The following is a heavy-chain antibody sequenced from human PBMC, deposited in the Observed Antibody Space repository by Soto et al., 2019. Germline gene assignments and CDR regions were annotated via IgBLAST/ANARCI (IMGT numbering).Heavy chain of an antibody. J-gene: IGHJ5*02. D-gene: IGHD3-3*01. V-gene: IGHV4-34*01. Sequence: QVQLQQWGAGLLKPSETLSLTCAVYGGSFSGYYWSWIRQPPGKGLEWIGEINHSGSTNYNPSLKSRVTISVDTSKNQFSLKLSSVTAADTAVYYCARVGRYDFWSGYGDWFDPWGQGTLVTVSS. CDR3: ARVGRYDFWSGYGDWFDP. CDR1: GGSFSGYY. CDR2: INHSGST.